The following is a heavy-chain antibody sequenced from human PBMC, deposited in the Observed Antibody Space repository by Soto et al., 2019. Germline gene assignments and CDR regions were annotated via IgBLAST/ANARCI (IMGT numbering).Heavy chain of an antibody. V-gene: IGHV1-69*01. CDR1: GGSFSSYG. J-gene: IGHJ6*02. CDR3: ARELKEPGSYYYYGLDV. Sequence: QVQLVQSGAEVKKPGSSVKVSCKASGGSFSSYGITWVRQAPGQGLEWMGGIIPIIGTTKYAQKFQGRVTITADESTTTAYMELSSQISEDTAVYYCARELKEPGSYYYYGLDVWGQGTTVTVSS. D-gene: IGHD3-10*01. CDR2: IIPIIGTT.